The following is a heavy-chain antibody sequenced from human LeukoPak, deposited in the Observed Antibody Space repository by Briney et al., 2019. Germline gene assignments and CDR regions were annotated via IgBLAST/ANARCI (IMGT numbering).Heavy chain of an antibody. D-gene: IGHD3-10*01. CDR1: GGSISSSSSY. Sequence: SETLSLTCSVSGGSISSSSSYWGWIRQPPGKGLEWIGSIYYSGSTYYNPSLKSRVTISVDTSKNQFSLKLSSVTAADTAVYYCARGRPYGSGRRYYYYYYYMDVWGKGTTVTVSS. CDR3: ARGRPYGSGRRYYYYYYYMDV. CDR2: IYYSGST. V-gene: IGHV4-39*07. J-gene: IGHJ6*03.